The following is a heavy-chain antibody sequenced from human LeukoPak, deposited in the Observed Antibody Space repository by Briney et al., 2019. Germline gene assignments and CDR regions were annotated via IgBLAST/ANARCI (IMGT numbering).Heavy chain of an antibody. CDR1: GYTFTGYH. V-gene: IGHV1-2*02. D-gene: IGHD1-26*01. CDR2: LTPNSGGA. Sequence: ASVKVSCKASGYTFTGYHIHWVRQAPGQGLEWMRWLTPNSGGANYAQKFQGRVTLTRDTSISTAYMELTRLTSDDTAVYYCARASIVGATPDYWGQGTLVSVSS. J-gene: IGHJ4*02. CDR3: ARASIVGATPDY.